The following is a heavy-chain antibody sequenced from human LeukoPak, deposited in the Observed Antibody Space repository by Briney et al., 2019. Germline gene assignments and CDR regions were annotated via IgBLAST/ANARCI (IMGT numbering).Heavy chain of an antibody. Sequence: GESLRLSCAASGFTFDSYTINWVRQAPGKGLEWVSSISSSTSYLYYAASVKGRFTISRDNAKNSLYLQMNSLRAEDTAVYYCARALYDSSGYYSHFDYWGQGTLVTVSS. CDR2: ISSSTSYL. V-gene: IGHV3-21*01. D-gene: IGHD3-22*01. J-gene: IGHJ4*02. CDR3: ARALYDSSGYYSHFDY. CDR1: GFTFDSYT.